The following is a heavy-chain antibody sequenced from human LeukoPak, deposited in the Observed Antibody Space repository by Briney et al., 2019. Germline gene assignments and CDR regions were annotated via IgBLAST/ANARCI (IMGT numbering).Heavy chain of an antibody. Sequence: SDTLSLTCTLSGGSINSSYWSWIRQPPGKGLEGIGYIYYSGTTNYKPSLKSRLTISVDTSKNQFSLKLSSVTAADTAVYYCARRGFCSGGTCLTFDLWGQGTLVTVSS. D-gene: IGHD2-15*01. CDR2: IYYSGTT. V-gene: IGHV4-59*08. CDR1: GGSINSSY. J-gene: IGHJ4*02. CDR3: ARRGFCSGGTCLTFDL.